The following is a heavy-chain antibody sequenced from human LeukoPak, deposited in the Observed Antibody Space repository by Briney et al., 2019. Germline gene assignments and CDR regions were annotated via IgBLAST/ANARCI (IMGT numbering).Heavy chain of an antibody. CDR1: GFTFSNAW. CDR3: TTDGKVPAAVIDY. V-gene: IGHV3-15*01. CDR2: IKSKTDGGTT. Sequence: PGGSLRLSCAASGFTFSNAWMSWFRQAPGKGLEWVGRIKSKTDGGTTDYAAPVKGRFTISRDDSKNTLYLQMNSLKTEDTAVYYCTTDGKVPAAVIDYWGQGTLVTVSS. D-gene: IGHD2-2*01. J-gene: IGHJ4*02.